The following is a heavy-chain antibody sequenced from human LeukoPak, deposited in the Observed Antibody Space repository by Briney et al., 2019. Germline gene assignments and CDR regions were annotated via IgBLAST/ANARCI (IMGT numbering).Heavy chain of an antibody. CDR1: GGSISSYY. J-gene: IGHJ5*02. V-gene: IGHV4-59*01. Sequence: SETLSLTCTVSGGSISSYYWSWIRPPPGRGLGCVWYIYYSGSTAYNPSLTSRVTISVDTSKNQFSLKLSSVTAADTAVYYCARMTQSSTYNWFHPGGQATQVTVSS. CDR2: IYYSGST. CDR3: ARMTQSSTYNWFHP. D-gene: IGHD2-21*02.